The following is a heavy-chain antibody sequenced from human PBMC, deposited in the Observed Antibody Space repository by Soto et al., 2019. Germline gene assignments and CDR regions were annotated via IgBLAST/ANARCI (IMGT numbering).Heavy chain of an antibody. CDR2: IKSKTDGGTT. Sequence: GGSLRLSCAASGFTFSNAWMNWVRQAPGKGLEWVGRIKSKTDGGTTDYAAPVKGRFTISRDDSKNTLYLQMNSLKTEDTAVYYCTTDFSGYDYYYYGMDVWGQGTTVTVSS. J-gene: IGHJ6*02. V-gene: IGHV3-15*07. D-gene: IGHD5-12*01. CDR3: TTDFSGYDYYYYGMDV. CDR1: GFTFSNAW.